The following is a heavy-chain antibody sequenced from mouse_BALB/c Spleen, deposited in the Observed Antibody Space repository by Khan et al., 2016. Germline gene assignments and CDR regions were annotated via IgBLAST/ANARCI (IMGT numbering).Heavy chain of an antibody. V-gene: IGHV3-2*02. CDR3: ASSNWDYAMDY. Sequence: VQLKESGPGLVKPSQSLSLTCTVTGYSITSDYAWNWIRQFPGNKLEWMGYISYSGSTSYNPSLKSRISITRDTSKNQFFLQLNSVTTEDTATYYCASSNWDYAMDYWGQGTSVTVSS. J-gene: IGHJ4*01. D-gene: IGHD4-1*01. CDR1: GYSITSDYA. CDR2: ISYSGST.